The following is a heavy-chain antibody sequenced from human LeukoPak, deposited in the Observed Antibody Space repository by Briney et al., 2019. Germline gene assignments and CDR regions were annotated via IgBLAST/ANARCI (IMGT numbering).Heavy chain of an antibody. Sequence: GASVKVSCKASGYTFTSYYMHWVRQAPGQGLEWMGIINPSGGSTSYAQKFQGRVTMTRDTSTSTVYMELSSLRSEDTAVYYCAKDYFRRYYDSSAKSPDFDYWGQGTLVTVSS. CDR3: AKDYFRRYYDSSAKSPDFDY. V-gene: IGHV1-46*01. D-gene: IGHD3-22*01. CDR2: INPSGGST. CDR1: GYTFTSYY. J-gene: IGHJ4*02.